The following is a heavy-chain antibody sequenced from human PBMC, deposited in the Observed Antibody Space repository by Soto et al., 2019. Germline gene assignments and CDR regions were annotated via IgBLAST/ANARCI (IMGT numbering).Heavy chain of an antibody. CDR2: IKHDGSVE. J-gene: IGHJ4*01. Sequence: QPGGSLRLSCAASGFTFSDFWMSWVRQAPGKGLEWVANIKHDGSVEYYVDFVKGRFTISRDNAKNSLYLQMNSLRAEDTAVYYCTRDRPLWTSTVRFDYWGHGTPVTVSS. CDR1: GFTFSDFW. CDR3: TRDRPLWTSTVRFDY. D-gene: IGHD3-10*01. V-gene: IGHV3-7*04.